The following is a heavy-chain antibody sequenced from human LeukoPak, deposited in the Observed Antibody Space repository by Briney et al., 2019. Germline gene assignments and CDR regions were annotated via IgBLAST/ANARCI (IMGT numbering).Heavy chain of an antibody. D-gene: IGHD1-14*01. Sequence: SETLSLTCTVSGGSISSSSYYWGWIRQPPGKGLEWIGSIYYSGSTYYNPSLKSRVTISVDTSKNQFSLKLGSVTAADTAVYYCASQPGGGGWDYFDYWGQGTLVTVSS. J-gene: IGHJ4*02. CDR3: ASQPGGGGWDYFDY. CDR2: IYYSGST. CDR1: GGSISSSSYY. V-gene: IGHV4-39*01.